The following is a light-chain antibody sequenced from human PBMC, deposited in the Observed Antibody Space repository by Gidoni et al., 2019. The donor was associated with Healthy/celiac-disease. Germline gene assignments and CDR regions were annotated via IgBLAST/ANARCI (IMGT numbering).Light chain of an antibody. CDR1: QGISSY. Sequence: MQLTQSPSFLSASVGDRVTITCRASQGISSYLTWYQQKPGKAPKLLIYAASTLQSGVPSRFSGSGSGTEFTLTISSLQPEDFATYYCQQHNSSPETFGGGTKVEIK. CDR3: QQHNSSPET. J-gene: IGKJ4*02. CDR2: AAS. V-gene: IGKV1-9*01.